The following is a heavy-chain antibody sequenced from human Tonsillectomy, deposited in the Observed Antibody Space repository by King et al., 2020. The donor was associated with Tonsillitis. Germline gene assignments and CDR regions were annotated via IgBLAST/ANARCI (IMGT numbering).Heavy chain of an antibody. CDR3: AKALPTPSPEPPHYYHGMDV. Sequence: VQLVESGGGLVQPGRSLRLSCAASGFTFGDYAMHWVRQAPGRGLEWVSGISWQSGNIGYADAVKGRFTISRDNAKNSLYLQMNSLRAEDTALYYCAKALPTPSPEPPHYYHGMDVWGQGTTVTVSS. D-gene: IGHD1-14*01. V-gene: IGHV3-9*01. CDR1: GFTFGDYA. CDR2: ISWQSGNI. J-gene: IGHJ6*02.